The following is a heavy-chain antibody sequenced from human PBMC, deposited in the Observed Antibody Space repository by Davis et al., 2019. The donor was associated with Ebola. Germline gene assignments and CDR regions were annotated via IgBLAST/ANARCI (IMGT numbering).Heavy chain of an antibody. V-gene: IGHV4-39*01. CDR3: ARRTIFSTFDI. D-gene: IGHD3-3*01. Sequence: MPGGPLRPSFTVPGGSFISSTYYWGWIRQPRGRGLEWIGSIFYSGTTHHNPSLKSRVTMSVGTCKNQFSLKLSSVAAADTAVYYCARRTIFSTFDIWGQGTMVTVSS. CDR1: GGSFISSTYY. J-gene: IGHJ3*02. CDR2: IFYSGTT.